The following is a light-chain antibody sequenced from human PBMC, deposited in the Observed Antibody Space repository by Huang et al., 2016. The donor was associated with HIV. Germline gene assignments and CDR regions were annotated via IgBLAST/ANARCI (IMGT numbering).Light chain of an antibody. Sequence: DIQLTQSPASLSASVGDKVTITCRASQTISTYLNWYQQKPGKAPPSRFSGSGSGTDFTLTLSSLQPEDFATYYCQQSHSSPRTFGGGTRVEIK. J-gene: IGKJ4*02. CDR3: QQSHSSPRT. CDR1: QTISTY. V-gene: IGKV1-39*01.